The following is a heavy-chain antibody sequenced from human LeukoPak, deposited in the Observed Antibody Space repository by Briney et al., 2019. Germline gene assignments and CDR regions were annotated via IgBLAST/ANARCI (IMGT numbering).Heavy chain of an antibody. Sequence: ASVKVSCKASGYTFTGYYMHWVRQAPGQGLEWMGWINPSGGSTSYAQKFQGRVTMTRDTSTSTVYMELSSLRSEDTAVYYCTRDWGSYSNDYWGQGTLVTVSS. J-gene: IGHJ4*02. D-gene: IGHD1-26*01. CDR3: TRDWGSYSNDY. V-gene: IGHV1-46*01. CDR2: INPSGGST. CDR1: GYTFTGYY.